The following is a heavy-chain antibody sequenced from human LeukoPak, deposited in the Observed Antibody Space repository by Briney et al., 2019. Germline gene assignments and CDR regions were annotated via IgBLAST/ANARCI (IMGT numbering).Heavy chain of an antibody. CDR2: ISGYNGHT. D-gene: IGHD6-13*01. V-gene: IGHV1-18*01. CDR3: ARGSASAADIGWFDP. CDR1: GYTFTNNG. Sequence: ASVKVSCKTSGYTFTNNGVIWVRQAPGQGLEWMGWISGYNGHTNYAQKFQGRVTMTTDTSTRTAYMEMRSLRSDDTAMYYCARGSASAADIGWFDPWGQGTLVTVSS. J-gene: IGHJ5*02.